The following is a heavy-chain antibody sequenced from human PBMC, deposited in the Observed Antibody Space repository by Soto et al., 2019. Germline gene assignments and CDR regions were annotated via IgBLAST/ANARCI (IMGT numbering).Heavy chain of an antibody. J-gene: IGHJ6*03. CDR2: MNPNSGNT. CDR1: GDTFTSYD. Sequence: ASVKVSCKASGDTFTSYDINCVRQATGQGLEWMGWMNPNSGNTGYAQKFQGRVTMTRNTSISTAYMELSSLRSEDTAVYYCAREYQLLPYYYYYYMDVWGKGTTVTVSS. V-gene: IGHV1-8*01. D-gene: IGHD2-2*01. CDR3: AREYQLLPYYYYYYMDV.